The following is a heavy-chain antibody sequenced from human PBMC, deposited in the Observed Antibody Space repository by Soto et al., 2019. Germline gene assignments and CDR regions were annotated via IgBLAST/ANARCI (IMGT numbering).Heavy chain of an antibody. D-gene: IGHD3-22*01. CDR2: ISGSGGST. CDR3: AKLRGYYDSSGYYLGTPRSDY. V-gene: IGHV3-23*01. CDR1: GFTFSSYA. J-gene: IGHJ4*02. Sequence: PGGSLRLSCAASGFTFSSYAMSWVRQAPGKGLEWVSAISGSGGSTYYADSVKGRFTISRDNSKNTLYLQMNSLRAEDTAVYYCAKLRGYYDSSGYYLGTPRSDYWGQGTQVTVSS.